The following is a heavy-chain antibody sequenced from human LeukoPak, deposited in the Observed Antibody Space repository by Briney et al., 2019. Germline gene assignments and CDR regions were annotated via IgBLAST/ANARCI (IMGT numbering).Heavy chain of an antibody. CDR1: GGSISSYY. CDR3: ARDPTGSGYDQYYFDY. Sequence: PSETLSLTCTVSGGSISSYYWSWIRQPPGKGLEWIGYIYYSGSTNYNPSLKSRVTISVDTSKNQFSLKLSSVTAADTAVYYCARDPTGSGYDQYYFDYWGQGTLVTVSS. V-gene: IGHV4-59*12. CDR2: IYYSGST. J-gene: IGHJ4*02. D-gene: IGHD5-12*01.